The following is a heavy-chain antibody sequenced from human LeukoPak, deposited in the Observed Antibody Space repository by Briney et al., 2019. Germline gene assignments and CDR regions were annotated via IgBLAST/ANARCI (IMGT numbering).Heavy chain of an antibody. Sequence: GGSLRLSCAASGFTFSDYSMNWVRQTPGKGLEWISYISSSGSTIYYADSVKGRFTISRDNAKSSLYLQMNSLRAEDTAVYYCAEGYPGSGLDCWGQGTLVTVSS. CDR1: GFTFSDYS. CDR2: ISSSGSTI. V-gene: IGHV3-48*01. J-gene: IGHJ4*02. D-gene: IGHD3-16*02. CDR3: AEGYPGSGLDC.